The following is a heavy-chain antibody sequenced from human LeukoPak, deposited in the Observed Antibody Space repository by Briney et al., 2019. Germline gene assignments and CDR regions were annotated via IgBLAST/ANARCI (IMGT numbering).Heavy chain of an antibody. CDR2: IYYSGST. V-gene: IGHV4-59*01. D-gene: IGHD6-19*01. J-gene: IGHJ4*02. Sequence: PSETLSLTCTVSGGSIRTYYWSWIRRPPGKGGEGLVYIYYSGSTNYPPSLTSPVTISVATSKNQFSLKLSSVTAADTAVYYCARSSGWYRGFDYWGQGTLVTVSS. CDR3: ARSSGWYRGFDY. CDR1: GGSIRTYY.